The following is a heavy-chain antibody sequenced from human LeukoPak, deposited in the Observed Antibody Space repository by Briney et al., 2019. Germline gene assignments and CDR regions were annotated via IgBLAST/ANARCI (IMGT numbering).Heavy chain of an antibody. CDR3: ARDSGYNAFDY. CDR1: GFTFSGYS. D-gene: IGHD5-12*01. Sequence: PGGSLRLSCAASGFTFSGYSMHWARQGSGKGLVWVSGIYGDGSVAAYADSVKGRFTISRDNAKNSLYLQMNSLRAEDTAMYYCARDSGYNAFDYWGQGTLVTVSS. V-gene: IGHV3-74*01. CDR2: IYGDGSVA. J-gene: IGHJ4*02.